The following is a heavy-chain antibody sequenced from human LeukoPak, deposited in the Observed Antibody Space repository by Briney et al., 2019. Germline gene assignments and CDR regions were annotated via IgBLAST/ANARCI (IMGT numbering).Heavy chain of an antibody. V-gene: IGHV4-34*01. CDR3: ARGSDYGDYCDY. D-gene: IGHD4-17*01. J-gene: IGHJ4*02. CDR2: INHSGRT. CDR1: GGSFSGYY. Sequence: SETQSLTCAVYGGSFSGYYWSWIRQPPGKGLEWSGEINHSGRTNYNPSLKSRVTVSVDTSKNQFSLKLSSVTAADTAVYYCARGSDYGDYCDYWGQGTLVTVSS.